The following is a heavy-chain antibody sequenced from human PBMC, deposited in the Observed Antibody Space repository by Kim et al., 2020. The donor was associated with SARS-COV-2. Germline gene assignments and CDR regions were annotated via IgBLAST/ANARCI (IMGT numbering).Heavy chain of an antibody. J-gene: IGHJ4*02. V-gene: IGHV3-23*01. Sequence: GGSLRLSCAASGFTFSSYAMSWVRQAPGKGLEWVSAISGSGGSTYYADSVKGRFTISRDNSKNTLYLQMNSLRAEDTAVYYCAKDWVRRGVVVVAATPDYWGQGTLVTVSS. CDR1: GFTFSSYA. D-gene: IGHD2-15*01. CDR2: ISGSGGST. CDR3: AKDWVRRGVVVVAATPDY.